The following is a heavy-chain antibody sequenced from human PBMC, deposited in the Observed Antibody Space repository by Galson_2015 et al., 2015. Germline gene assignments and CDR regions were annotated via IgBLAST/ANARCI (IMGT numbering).Heavy chain of an antibody. CDR1: GYTFTSYD. D-gene: IGHD3-10*01. J-gene: IGHJ5*02. CDR2: MNPNSGNT. Sequence: SVKVSCKASGYTFTSYDINWVRQATGQGLEWMGWMNPNSGNTGYAQKFQGRVTMTRNTSISTAYMELSSLRSEDTAVYYCARETDEYYYGSGRGFDPWGQGTLVTVSS. V-gene: IGHV1-8*01. CDR3: ARETDEYYYGSGRGFDP.